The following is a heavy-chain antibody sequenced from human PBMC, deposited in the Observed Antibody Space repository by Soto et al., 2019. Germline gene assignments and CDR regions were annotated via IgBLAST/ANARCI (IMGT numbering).Heavy chain of an antibody. CDR3: ARDDDYPDNGFDY. Sequence: QVQLVESGGGVVQPGTSLRLSCAASGFTFSRHGMHWVRQTPGKGLEWLAVILNDASGHWYADSVKGRFTISRDKFENTLYLQMNGLRLEDTATYYCARDDDYPDNGFDYWGQGTLVTVSS. D-gene: IGHD4-17*01. CDR1: GFTFSRHG. CDR2: ILNDASGH. J-gene: IGHJ4*02. V-gene: IGHV3-33*01.